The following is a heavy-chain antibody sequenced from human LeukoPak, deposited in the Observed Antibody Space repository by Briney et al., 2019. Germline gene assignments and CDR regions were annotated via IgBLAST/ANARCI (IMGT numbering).Heavy chain of an antibody. J-gene: IGHJ4*02. D-gene: IGHD5-12*01. CDR1: GGPISNYY. CDR2: IYKTGST. CDR3: AREHSGYVYSPLFL. Sequence: SETLSLTCTVSGGPISNYYWNWVPQPPGRGLEWLGYIYKTGSTIYSPFLESRVIMSVDTSQNEYALKLRSVTGGDTAVYCCAREHSGYVYSPLFLWGQEILVTVSS. V-gene: IGHV4-59*01.